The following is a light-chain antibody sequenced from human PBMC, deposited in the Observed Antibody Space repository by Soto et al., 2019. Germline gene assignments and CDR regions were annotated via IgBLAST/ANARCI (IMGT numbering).Light chain of an antibody. J-gene: IGKJ1*01. Sequence: EIPMTQSPFPLSSSVGDRVTLTFRASQSISSWVAWYQQKPGRAPKLLISKASILESGVPSRFSGSGSGTDFTLTINGLQPDDFAIYYCQQYISYRAFGQGTKVDIK. V-gene: IGKV1-5*03. CDR3: QQYISYRA. CDR1: QSISSW. CDR2: KAS.